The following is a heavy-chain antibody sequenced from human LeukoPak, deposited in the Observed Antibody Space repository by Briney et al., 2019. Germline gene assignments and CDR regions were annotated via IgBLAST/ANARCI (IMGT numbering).Heavy chain of an antibody. Sequence: PGGSLTLSCAASGFTFSSYSMNWVRQAPGKGLEWVSSISSSSSYIYYADSVKGRFTISRDNAKNSLYLQMNSLRAEDTAVYYCARVRVDYDILTGPLGYWGQGTLVTVSS. V-gene: IGHV3-21*01. CDR3: ARVRVDYDILTGPLGY. CDR2: ISSSSSYI. J-gene: IGHJ4*02. D-gene: IGHD3-9*01. CDR1: GFTFSSYS.